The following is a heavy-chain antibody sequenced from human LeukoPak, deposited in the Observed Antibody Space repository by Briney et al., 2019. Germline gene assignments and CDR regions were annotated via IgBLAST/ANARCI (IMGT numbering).Heavy chain of an antibody. D-gene: IGHD4-23*01. V-gene: IGHV4-59*08. CDR2: IYYSGST. CDR3: AGSPGGNYYYYYGMDV. CDR1: GGSTSSYY. J-gene: IGHJ6*02. Sequence: PSETLSLTCTVSGGSTSSYYWSWIRQPPGKGLEWIGYIYYSGSTNYNPSLKSRVTISVDTSKNQFSLKLSSVTAADTAVYYCAGSPGGNYYYYYGMDVWGQGTTVTVSS.